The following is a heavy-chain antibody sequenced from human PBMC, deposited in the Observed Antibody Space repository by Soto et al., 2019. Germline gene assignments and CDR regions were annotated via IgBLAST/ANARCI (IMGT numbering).Heavy chain of an antibody. CDR2: IIPILGIA. CDR3: AGGSTRVRGVSPQVDP. J-gene: IGHJ5*02. V-gene: IGHV1-69*02. CDR1: GGTFSSYT. Sequence: QVQLVQSGAEVKKPGSSVKVSCKASGGTFSSYTISWVRQAPGQGLEWMGRIIPILGIANYAQKFQGRVTITADKSKSTAYMELSSLRSEDTAVYSCAGGSTRVRGVSPQVDPWGQGTRVTGSS. D-gene: IGHD3-10*01.